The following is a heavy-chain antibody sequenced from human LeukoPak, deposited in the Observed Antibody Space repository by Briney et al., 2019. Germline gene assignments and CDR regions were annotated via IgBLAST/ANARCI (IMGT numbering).Heavy chain of an antibody. CDR3: ASTSDEWELLI. CDR2: ISHDGSNQ. D-gene: IGHD1-26*01. CDR1: GFTFSNYA. V-gene: IGHV3-30*04. Sequence: GGSLRLSCAASGFTFSNYAMHWVRQAPGKGLEWVAVISHDGSNQYYTDSVRGRFTISGDSSKNTLYLQMNSLRAEDTAVYYCASTSDEWELLIWGQGTLVTVSS. J-gene: IGHJ4*02.